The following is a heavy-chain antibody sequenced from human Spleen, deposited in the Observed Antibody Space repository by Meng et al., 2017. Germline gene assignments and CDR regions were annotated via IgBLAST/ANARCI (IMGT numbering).Heavy chain of an antibody. CDR1: GGSISSGGSY. CDR3: ARSAYAINNWFDP. V-gene: IGHV4-31*01. Sequence: QVQLQESGPGLVKPSQTLSLTCIVSGGSISSGGSYWSWIRQHPGKGLEWIGYIYYSGSTYYNPSLKSLVTISVDTSKNQFSLKLSSVTAADTAVYYCARSAYAINNWFDPWGQGTLVTVSS. D-gene: IGHD3-9*01. J-gene: IGHJ5*02. CDR2: IYYSGST.